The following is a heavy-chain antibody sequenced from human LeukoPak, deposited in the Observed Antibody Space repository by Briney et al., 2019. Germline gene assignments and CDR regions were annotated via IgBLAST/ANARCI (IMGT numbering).Heavy chain of an antibody. Sequence: ASVKVSCKASGYTFTDYYMHWVRQAPGQGLEWMGWINPNSRGTDSAQKFQGRFSMTRGTSISTAYMELSRLRSDDTAVYYCARRAREYSHDAFDIWGQGTMVTVSS. CDR3: ARRAREYSHDAFDI. J-gene: IGHJ3*02. CDR2: INPNSRGT. D-gene: IGHD5-18*01. CDR1: GYTFTDYY. V-gene: IGHV1-2*02.